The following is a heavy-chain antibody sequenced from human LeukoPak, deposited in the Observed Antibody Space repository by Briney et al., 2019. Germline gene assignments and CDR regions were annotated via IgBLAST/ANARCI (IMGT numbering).Heavy chain of an antibody. D-gene: IGHD3-22*01. CDR2: INSDGINT. Sequence: GGSLRLSCAASGFTFSNYWMHWVRQAPGKGLVWVSRINSDGINTSYADSVKGRFTISRDNAKNTLNLQMNSLRAEDTAVYYCARGHYYDSSGYPTPFDYWGQGTLVTVSS. CDR3: ARGHYYDSSGYPTPFDY. J-gene: IGHJ4*02. CDR1: GFTFSNYW. V-gene: IGHV3-74*01.